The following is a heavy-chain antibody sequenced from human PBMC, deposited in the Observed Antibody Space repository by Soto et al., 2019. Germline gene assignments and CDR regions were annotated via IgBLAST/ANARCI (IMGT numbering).Heavy chain of an antibody. CDR2: INPNSGGT. Sequence: ASVKVSCKASGYTFTGYYMHWVRQAPGQALEWMGWINPNSGGTNYAQKFQGRVTMTRDTSISTAYMELSRLRSDDTAVYYCARDRPRGIVVVPAATPGGDNWFDPWGQGTLVTVSS. V-gene: IGHV1-2*02. CDR3: ARDRPRGIVVVPAATPGGDNWFDP. D-gene: IGHD2-2*02. CDR1: GYTFTGYY. J-gene: IGHJ5*02.